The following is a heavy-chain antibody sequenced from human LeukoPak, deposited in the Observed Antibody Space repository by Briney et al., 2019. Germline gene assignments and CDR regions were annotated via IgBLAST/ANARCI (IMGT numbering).Heavy chain of an antibody. V-gene: IGHV4-59*12. CDR3: ARDSSGSEGDY. CDR1: GGSISSYY. J-gene: IGHJ4*02. Sequence: SETLSLTCTVSGGSISSYYWSWIRQPPGKGLEWIGYIYYSGSTYYNPSLKSRVTISVDTSKNQFSLKLSSVTAADTAVYYCARDSSGSEGDYWGQGTLVTVSS. CDR2: IYYSGST. D-gene: IGHD3-22*01.